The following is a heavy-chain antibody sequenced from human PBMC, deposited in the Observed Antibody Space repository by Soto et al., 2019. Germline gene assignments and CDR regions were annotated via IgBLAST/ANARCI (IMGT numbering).Heavy chain of an antibody. CDR1: GLTFSNAW. V-gene: IGHV3-15*01. CDR3: TTNVGQSSFWFGS. CDR2: VKSKTDSETT. Sequence: EVQLVESGGGLVKPGGSLRLSCAASGLTFSNAWMSWVRQAPGKGLEWVGRVKSKTDSETTNYAAPVKGRFTISRDDSEKTLNLQMNSLKTEDTAVYYCTTNVGQSSFWFGSWGQGTLVTVSS. J-gene: IGHJ5*02. D-gene: IGHD3-3*01.